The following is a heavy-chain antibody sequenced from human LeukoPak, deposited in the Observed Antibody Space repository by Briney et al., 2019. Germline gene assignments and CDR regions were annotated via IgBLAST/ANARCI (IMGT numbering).Heavy chain of an antibody. Sequence: GGSLRLSCAASGFTFDDYGMSWVRQAPGKGLEWVSGINWNGGSTGYADSVKGRFTISRDNAKNSLYLQMNSLRAEDMALYYCAKARARDSSGYQIFDYWGQGTLVTVSS. D-gene: IGHD3-22*01. V-gene: IGHV3-20*04. CDR1: GFTFDDYG. CDR2: INWNGGST. J-gene: IGHJ4*02. CDR3: AKARARDSSGYQIFDY.